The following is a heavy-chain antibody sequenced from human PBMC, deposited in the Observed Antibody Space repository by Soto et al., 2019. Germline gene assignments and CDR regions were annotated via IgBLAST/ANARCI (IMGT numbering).Heavy chain of an antibody. D-gene: IGHD2-15*01. V-gene: IGHV4-34*01. CDR3: ARGSGDCSGGSCYSTNSDY. CDR2: INHSGST. CDR1: GGSFSGYY. Sequence: QVQLQQWGAGLLKPSETMSLTCAVYGGSFSGYYWSWIRQPPGKGLEWIGEINHSGSTNYNPSLKSRVTISVDTSKNQFSLKLSSVTAADTAVYYCARGSGDCSGGSCYSTNSDYWGQGTLVTVSS. J-gene: IGHJ4*02.